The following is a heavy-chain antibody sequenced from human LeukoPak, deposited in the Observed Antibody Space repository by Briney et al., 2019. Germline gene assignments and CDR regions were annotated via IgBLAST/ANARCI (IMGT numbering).Heavy chain of an antibody. CDR1: GGSFSGYY. D-gene: IGHD3-10*01. V-gene: IGHV4-34*01. CDR2: INHSGST. CDR3: ARRGRLSYYGSGSYGNWFDP. J-gene: IGHJ5*02. Sequence: TSETLSLTCAVYGGSFSGYYWSWIRQPPGKGLEWIGEINHSGSTNYNPSLKSRVTISVDTSKNQFSLKLSSVTAADTAVYYCARRGRLSYYGSGSYGNWFDPWGQGTLVTVSS.